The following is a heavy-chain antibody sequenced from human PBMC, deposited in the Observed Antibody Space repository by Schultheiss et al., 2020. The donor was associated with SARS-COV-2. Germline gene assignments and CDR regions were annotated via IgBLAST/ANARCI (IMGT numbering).Heavy chain of an antibody. J-gene: IGHJ5*02. V-gene: IGHV4-61*01. D-gene: IGHD1-7*01. Sequence: SETLSLTCTVSGGSVSSGSYYWSWIRQPPGKGLEWIGYIYYSGSTNYNPSLKSRVTISVDTSKNQFSLKLSSVTAADTAVYYCARAPVTGTTSWFDPWGQGTLVTVSS. CDR1: GGSVSSGSYY. CDR2: IYYSGST. CDR3: ARAPVTGTTSWFDP.